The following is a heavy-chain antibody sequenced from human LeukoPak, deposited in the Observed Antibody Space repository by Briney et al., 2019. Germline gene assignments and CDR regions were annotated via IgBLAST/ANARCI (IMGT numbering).Heavy chain of an antibody. CDR2: IYYSGST. V-gene: IGHV4-39*07. Sequence: SETLSLTCTVSGGSISSSSYYWGWIRQPPGKGLEWIGSIYYSGSTYYNPSLKSRVTISVDRSKNQFSLKLSSVTAADTAVYYCARGRFGETDYWGQGTLVTVSP. J-gene: IGHJ4*02. CDR1: GGSISSSSYY. CDR3: ARGRFGETDY. D-gene: IGHD3-10*01.